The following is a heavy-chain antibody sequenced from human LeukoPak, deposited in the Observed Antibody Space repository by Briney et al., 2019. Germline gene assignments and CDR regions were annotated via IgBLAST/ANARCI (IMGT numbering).Heavy chain of an antibody. CDR2: INPSGGST. CDR3: ARDSVYCSSTSCYNQGWFDP. CDR1: GYTFTSYY. V-gene: IGHV1-46*01. D-gene: IGHD2-2*02. Sequence: ASVKVSCKASGYTFTSYYMHWVRQAPGQGLEWMGIINPSGGSTSYAQKFQGRVTMTRDMSTSTVYMELSSLRSEDTAVYYCARDSVYCSSTSCYNQGWFDPWGQGTLVTVSS. J-gene: IGHJ5*02.